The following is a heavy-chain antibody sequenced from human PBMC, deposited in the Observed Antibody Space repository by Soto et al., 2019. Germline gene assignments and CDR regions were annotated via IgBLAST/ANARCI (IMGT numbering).Heavy chain of an antibody. CDR1: GFTFSSFS. Sequence: GGSLRLSCAASGFTFSSFSMNWVRQAPGKGLEWVSSISSSSSYIYYADSVKGRFTISRDNAKNSLYLQMNSLRAEDTAVYYCARTRIWDNWFDPWGQGTLVTVSS. CDR2: ISSSSSYI. J-gene: IGHJ5*02. V-gene: IGHV3-21*01. CDR3: ARTRIWDNWFDP. D-gene: IGHD2-15*01.